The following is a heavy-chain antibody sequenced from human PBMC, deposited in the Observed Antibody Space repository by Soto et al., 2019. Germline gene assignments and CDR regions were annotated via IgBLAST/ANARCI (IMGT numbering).Heavy chain of an antibody. CDR1: GGSISSGGYS. V-gene: IGHV4-30-2*01. CDR3: ARVGRDNYYDSSGYSYFDY. J-gene: IGHJ4*02. CDR2: IYHSGST. D-gene: IGHD3-22*01. Sequence: PSETLSLTCAVSGGSISSGGYSWSWIRQPPGKGLEWIGYIYHSGSTYYNPSLKSRVTISVDRSKNQFSLKLSSVTAADTAVYYCARVGRDNYYDSSGYSYFDYWGQGTLVTVSS.